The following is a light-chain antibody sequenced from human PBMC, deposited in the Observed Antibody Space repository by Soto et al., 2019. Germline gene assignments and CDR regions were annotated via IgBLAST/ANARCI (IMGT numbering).Light chain of an antibody. CDR1: QSISSY. CDR3: QHSYSSPPT. Sequence: DIQMTQSPSSLSASVGDRVTITCRASQSISSYLNWYQQKPGKAPKLLIYAASSLQSGVPSRFSGSGSGTDFTLTIISLQPEDFATYYCQHSYSSPPTFGQGTKLEIK. V-gene: IGKV1-39*01. J-gene: IGKJ2*01. CDR2: AAS.